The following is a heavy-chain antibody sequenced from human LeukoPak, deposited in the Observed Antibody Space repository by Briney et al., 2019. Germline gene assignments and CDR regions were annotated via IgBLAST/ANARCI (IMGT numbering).Heavy chain of an antibody. V-gene: IGHV1-18*01. CDR2: ISAYNGNT. CDR3: ARPYYDSSAPPYDY. CDR1: GYTFTSYG. D-gene: IGHD3-22*01. J-gene: IGHJ4*02. Sequence: ASVKVSCKASGYTFTSYGISWVRQAPGRGLEWMGWISAYNGNTNYAQKIQGRVTMTTDTSTSTAYMELRSLRSDDTAVYYCARPYYDSSAPPYDYWGQGTLVTVSS.